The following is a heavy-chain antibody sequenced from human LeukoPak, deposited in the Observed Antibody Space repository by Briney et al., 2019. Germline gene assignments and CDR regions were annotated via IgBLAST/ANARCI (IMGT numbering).Heavy chain of an antibody. CDR2: INHSGST. CDR3: ARALYYDSSGPLTMDV. Sequence: PSETLSLTCTVSGGSIRSSYYYWSWIRQPPGKGLEWIGEINHSGSTNYNPSLKSRVTISVDTSKNQFSLKLSSVTAADTAVYYCARALYYDSSGPLTMDVWGQGTTVTVSS. J-gene: IGHJ6*02. V-gene: IGHV4-39*07. CDR1: GGSIRSSYYY. D-gene: IGHD3-22*01.